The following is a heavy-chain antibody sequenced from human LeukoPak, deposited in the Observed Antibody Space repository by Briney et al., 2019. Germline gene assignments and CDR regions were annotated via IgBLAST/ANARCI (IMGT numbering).Heavy chain of an antibody. CDR1: GYTFTSKG. CDR3: ARDGPSGTTNPPANFQH. D-gene: IGHD2/OR15-2a*01. CDR2: INPSGGST. J-gene: IGHJ1*01. V-gene: IGHV1-46*01. Sequence: ASVKVSCKASGYTFTSKGISWVRQAPGQGLEWMGIINPSGGSTSYAQKFQGRVTMTRDTSTSTVYMELSSLRSEDTAVYYCARDGPSGTTNPPANFQHWGQGTLVTVSS.